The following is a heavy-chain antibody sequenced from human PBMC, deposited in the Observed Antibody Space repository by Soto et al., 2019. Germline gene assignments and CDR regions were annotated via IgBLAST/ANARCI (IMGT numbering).Heavy chain of an antibody. V-gene: IGHV4-31*03. CDR2: IYYSGST. Sequence: PSETMGLTCTVSGGSISSGGYYWSWIRQHPGKGLEWIGYIYYSGSTYYNPSLKGRVTISVDTSKNQFSLKLSSVTAADTAAYYCAREWRDYYFDYWGQGTLVTVSS. CDR1: GGSISSGGYY. CDR3: AREWRDYYFDY. J-gene: IGHJ4*02.